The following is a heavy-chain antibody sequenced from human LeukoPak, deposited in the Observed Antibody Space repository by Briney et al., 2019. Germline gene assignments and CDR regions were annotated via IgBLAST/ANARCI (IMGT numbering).Heavy chain of an antibody. V-gene: IGHV3-21*01. CDR2: ISSSSSYI. Sequence: GGSLRLSCAASGFTFDDYAMHWVRQAPGKGLEWVSSISSSSSYIYYADSVKGRFTISRDNAKNSLYLQMNSLRAEDTAVYYCASLSITMANFDYWGQGTLVTVSS. CDR1: GFTFDDYA. CDR3: ASLSITMANFDY. J-gene: IGHJ4*02. D-gene: IGHD3-10*01.